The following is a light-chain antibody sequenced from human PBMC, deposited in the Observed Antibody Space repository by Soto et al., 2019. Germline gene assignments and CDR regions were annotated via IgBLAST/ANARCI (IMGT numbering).Light chain of an antibody. CDR3: MQATRFPPYT. J-gene: IGKJ2*01. Sequence: IVMTQTPLSSPVTLGQPASISCRSSQSLVHSDGYTYLSWYQLKPGQPPRLLIYRVSNRFSGVPDRFSASGAGTDFTLRICRVESEDVGVYFCMQATRFPPYTFGQGTKLEI. CDR1: QSLVHSDGYTY. CDR2: RVS. V-gene: IGKV2-24*01.